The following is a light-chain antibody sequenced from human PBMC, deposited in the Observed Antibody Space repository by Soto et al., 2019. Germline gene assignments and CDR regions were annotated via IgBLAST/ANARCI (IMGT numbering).Light chain of an antibody. V-gene: IGKV3-15*01. CDR2: GAS. J-gene: IGKJ1*01. Sequence: EIVMTQSPATLSVSPGERATLSCRASQSVSSNLAWYQQKPGQAPRLLIYGASTRATGIPARFSGSGSGTEFTLTISSLQSEDFAVYSCQQYNNWPPWPFGQGTKVEIK. CDR1: QSVSSN. CDR3: QQYNNWPPWP.